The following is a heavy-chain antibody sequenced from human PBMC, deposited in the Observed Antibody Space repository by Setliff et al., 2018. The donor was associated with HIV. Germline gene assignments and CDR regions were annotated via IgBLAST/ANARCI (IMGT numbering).Heavy chain of an antibody. J-gene: IGHJ4*02. V-gene: IGHV1-69*04. CDR2: IISILGTP. Sequence: SVKVSCKASGGTFSAYAVNWVRQAPGQGLEWMGRIISILGTPNYSHKFQGRVTITADKSTTTAYMELSSLRSDDTAIYYCARDGYYYGSGSYSSFDYWGQGTLVTVSS. CDR3: ARDGYYYGSGSYSSFDY. CDR1: GGTFSAYA. D-gene: IGHD3-10*01.